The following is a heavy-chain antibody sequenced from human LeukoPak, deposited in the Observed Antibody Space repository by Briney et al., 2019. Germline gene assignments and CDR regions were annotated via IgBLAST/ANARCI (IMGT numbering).Heavy chain of an antibody. CDR3: ARDPFSSDWYSDHWFDH. V-gene: IGHV1-46*01. CDR1: GYTFTNYY. CDR2: INPRNGYT. Sequence: ASVKVSCKASGYTFTNYYVHWVRQAPGQGLERVAIINPRNGYTRYAQRLQGRVSVTGDTFTATVYMELSSLTSEDTAVYYCARDPFSSDWYSDHWFDHWGQGTLVTVSS. D-gene: IGHD6-19*01. J-gene: IGHJ5*02.